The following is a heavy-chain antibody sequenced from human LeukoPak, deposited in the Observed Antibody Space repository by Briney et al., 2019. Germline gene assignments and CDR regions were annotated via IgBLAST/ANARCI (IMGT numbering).Heavy chain of an antibody. Sequence: PSETLSLTCTVSGGSISNYYWNWIRQPPGKGLEWIGYIYYTGNTNYNPSLKSRVTISVDASKNQFSLKLSSVTAADTAVYYCARDRLQLQSWGQGTLVTVSS. V-gene: IGHV4-59*01. CDR3: ARDRLQLQS. CDR2: IYYTGNT. J-gene: IGHJ5*02. CDR1: GGSISNYY. D-gene: IGHD1-1*01.